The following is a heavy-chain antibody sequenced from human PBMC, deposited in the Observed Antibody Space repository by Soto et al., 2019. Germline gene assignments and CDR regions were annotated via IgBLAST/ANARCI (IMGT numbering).Heavy chain of an antibody. CDR1: GFPFSSYV. V-gene: IGHV3-23*01. CDR2: ISGSGGST. D-gene: IGHD3-10*01. CDR3: AKDRGGVLAPSYFDY. Sequence: EVQLLESGGGLVQRGGSLRLSCAASGFPFSSYVMSWVRQAPGKGLEWVSAISGSGGSTYSADSVEGRFTISRDNSKNTLYLQMNSLRAEDTAVYYCAKDRGGVLAPSYFDYWGQGTLVTVSS. J-gene: IGHJ4*02.